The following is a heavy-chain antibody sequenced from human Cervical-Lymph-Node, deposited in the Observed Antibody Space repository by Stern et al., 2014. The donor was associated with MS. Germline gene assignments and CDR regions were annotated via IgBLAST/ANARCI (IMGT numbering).Heavy chain of an antibody. CDR2: IGWNSATK. CDR3: AKSYSSSWSGWIDS. D-gene: IGHD6-13*01. J-gene: IGHJ5*01. V-gene: IGHV3-9*01. CDR1: QITFDDYG. Sequence: QLVESGGGLVQPGRSLRLSCSASQITFDDYGFHWVRQGPGKGLEWGAGIGWNSATKVYADSVKGRFTISRDNARDSLYLQMNNLTPDDTALYYCAKSYSSSWSGWIDSWGQGILVTVSS.